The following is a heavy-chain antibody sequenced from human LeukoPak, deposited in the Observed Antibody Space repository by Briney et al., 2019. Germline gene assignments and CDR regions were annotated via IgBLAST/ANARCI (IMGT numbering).Heavy chain of an antibody. J-gene: IGHJ4*02. V-gene: IGHV4-39*07. D-gene: IGHD2-21*02. CDR1: GGSISGSSYY. Sequence: SETLSLTCTVSGGSISGSSYYWGWIRQPPGKGLEWIGSIYYSGSTYYNPSLKSRVTISVDTSKNQFSLKLSSVTAADTAVYYCARAYPGGYCGGDCYYFDYWGQGTLVTVSS. CDR3: ARAYPGGYCGGDCYYFDY. CDR2: IYYSGST.